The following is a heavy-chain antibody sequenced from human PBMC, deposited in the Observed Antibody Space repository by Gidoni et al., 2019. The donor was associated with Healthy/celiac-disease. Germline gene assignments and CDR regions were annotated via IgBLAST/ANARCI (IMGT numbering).Heavy chain of an antibody. CDR3: AKARVRVVLNYYFDY. J-gene: IGHJ4*02. CDR2: ISYDGSNR. CDR1: GVTFSSYG. Sequence: QVQLVESGGGVVQPGRSLRLSCADSGVTFSSYGMHLVRQAPGKGLEWVAVISYDGSNRYYADSVKGRFTISRDNSKNTLYLQMNSLRAEDTAVYYCAKARVRVVLNYYFDYWGQGTLVTVSS. D-gene: IGHD3-10*01. V-gene: IGHV3-30*18.